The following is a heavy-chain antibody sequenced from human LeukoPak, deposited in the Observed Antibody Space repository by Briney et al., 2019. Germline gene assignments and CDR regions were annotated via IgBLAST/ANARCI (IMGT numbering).Heavy chain of an antibody. J-gene: IGHJ3*01. CDR3: AAFCASTSCLGHVFDV. D-gene: IGHD2-21*01. CDR2: LFASGNY. CDR1: VGSITSPTYY. V-gene: IGHV4-61*02. Sequence: SETLSLTCSVSVGSITSPTYYWAWIRQSAEKGLQYLGRLFASGNYNYNPSLKGRAAMSVDTSKSQISLKLTSVTGADTAMYYCAAFCASTSCLGHVFDVWGHGTMVTVSS.